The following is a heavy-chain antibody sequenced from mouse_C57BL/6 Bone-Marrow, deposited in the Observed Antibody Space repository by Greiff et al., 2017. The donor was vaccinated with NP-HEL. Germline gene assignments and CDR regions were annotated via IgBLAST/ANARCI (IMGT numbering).Heavy chain of an antibody. D-gene: IGHD1-1*01. CDR3: ARYGSSLCWYFDV. Sequence: QVQLQQSGAELAKPGASVKLSCKASGYTFTSYWMHWVKQRPGQGLEWIGYINPSSGSTKYNQKFKDKATLTADKSSSTAYMQLSSLTYADSAVYYGARYGSSLCWYFDVWGTGTTVTVSS. J-gene: IGHJ1*03. CDR1: GYTFTSYW. V-gene: IGHV1-7*01. CDR2: INPSSGST.